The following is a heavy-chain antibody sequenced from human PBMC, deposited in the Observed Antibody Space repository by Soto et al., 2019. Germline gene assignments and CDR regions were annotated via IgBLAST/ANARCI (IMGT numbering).Heavy chain of an antibody. CDR1: GYTFTSYD. V-gene: IGHV1-8*01. CDR3: ARPLGYCSGGSCPVSL. Sequence: QVQLVQSGAEVKKPGASVKVSCKASGYTFTSYDINWVRQATGQGLEWMGWMNPNSGNTGYAQKYQGRVTMTRNTSISTAYMELSSLRSEDTAVYYCARPLGYCSGGSCPVSLWGQGTLVTVSS. D-gene: IGHD2-15*01. J-gene: IGHJ4*02. CDR2: MNPNSGNT.